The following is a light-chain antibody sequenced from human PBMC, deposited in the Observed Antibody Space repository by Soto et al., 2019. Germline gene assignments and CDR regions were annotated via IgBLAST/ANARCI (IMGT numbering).Light chain of an antibody. Sequence: VFTQSPATLSLSPGERATLSCRASQSVSSSYLAWYQQKPGQAPRLLIYGASSRATGIPDRFSGSGSGTDFTLTISRLEPEDFAVYYCQQYGSSPETFGQGTKVDIK. CDR3: QQYGSSPET. J-gene: IGKJ1*01. CDR2: GAS. CDR1: QSVSSSY. V-gene: IGKV3-20*01.